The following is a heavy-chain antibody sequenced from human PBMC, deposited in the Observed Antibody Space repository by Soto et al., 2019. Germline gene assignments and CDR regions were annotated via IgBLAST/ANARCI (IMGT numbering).Heavy chain of an antibody. CDR3: ARVFVGQPPDY. J-gene: IGHJ4*02. D-gene: IGHD3-16*01. CDR1: GGSISSSNW. CDR2: IYHSGST. Sequence: QVQLQESGPGLVKPSGTLSLTCAVSGGSISSSNWWSWVRQPPGKGLEWIGEIYHSGSTNYNPSLESRVTISVDQSKNPFSLELGSVTAADTAVYYCARVFVGQPPDYWGQGTLVTVSS. V-gene: IGHV4-4*02.